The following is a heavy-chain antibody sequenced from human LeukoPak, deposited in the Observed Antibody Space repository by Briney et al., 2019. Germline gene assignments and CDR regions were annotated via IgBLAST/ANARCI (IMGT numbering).Heavy chain of an antibody. J-gene: IGHJ4*02. CDR3: AIGYSYGPIDY. CDR1: XYXXTXXD. D-gene: IGHD5-18*01. Sequence: SXYXXTXXDINWVRQATGQGLEWMGWMNPNSGNTGYAQKSQGRVTITRNTSISTAYMELSSLRSEDTAVYYCAIGYSYGPIDYWGQGTLVTVSS. V-gene: IGHV1-8*01. CDR2: MNPNSGNT.